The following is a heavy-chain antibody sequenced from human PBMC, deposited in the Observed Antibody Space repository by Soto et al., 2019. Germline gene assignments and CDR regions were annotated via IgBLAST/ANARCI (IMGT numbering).Heavy chain of an antibody. CDR2: IKSKINGGST. Sequence: GGSLRLSCAASGFTFNTAWMNWVRQTPGKGLEWVGRIKSKINGGSTYYADSVKGRFTISRDNSKNTLYLQMNSLRAEYTAVYYCAKAYYHCSSTSCPRLRSGMDVWGQGTTVTVSS. J-gene: IGHJ6*02. CDR1: GFTFNTAW. D-gene: IGHD2-2*01. V-gene: IGHV3-15*07. CDR3: AKAYYHCSSTSCPRLRSGMDV.